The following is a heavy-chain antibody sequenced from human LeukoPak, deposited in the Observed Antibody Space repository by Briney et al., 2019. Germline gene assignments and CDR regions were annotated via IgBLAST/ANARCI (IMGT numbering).Heavy chain of an antibody. V-gene: IGHV3-30*01. D-gene: IGHD6-19*01. Sequence: GGSLRLSCTASGFTFRTYAMNWVRQAPGKGLDWVTIISYDGSNKFYADSVKGRFTVSRDNSKNTLYLHMNNLRTEDTAVYYCARDQNPSSGWPVDAFDIWGQGTMVTVSS. CDR2: ISYDGSNK. CDR3: ARDQNPSSGWPVDAFDI. J-gene: IGHJ3*02. CDR1: GFTFRTYA.